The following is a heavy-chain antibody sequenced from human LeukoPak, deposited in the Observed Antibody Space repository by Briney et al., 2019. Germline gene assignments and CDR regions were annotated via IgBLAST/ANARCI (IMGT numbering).Heavy chain of an antibody. J-gene: IGHJ4*02. CDR2: ISSSSSYI. Sequence: GGSLRLSCAASGFTFSSYSMNWVRQAPGKGLEWVSSISSSSSYIYYADSVKGRFTISRDNAKNSLYLQMNSLRAEDTAVYYCARESKSSRNFDYWGQGTPVTVSS. V-gene: IGHV3-21*01. CDR3: ARESKSSRNFDY. CDR1: GFTFSSYS.